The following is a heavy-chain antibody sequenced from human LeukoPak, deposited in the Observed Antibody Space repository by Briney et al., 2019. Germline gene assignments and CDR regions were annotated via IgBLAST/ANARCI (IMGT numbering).Heavy chain of an antibody. CDR1: GFTFSSYE. J-gene: IGHJ3*02. Sequence: GGSLRLSCAASGFTFSSYEMNWVRQAPGKGLEGVSHISNSGGSIYYADSVKGRFTISRDNAKNSLYLQMNSLRAEDTAVYYCARSFDIWGQGTMVTVSS. V-gene: IGHV3-48*03. CDR2: ISNSGGSI. CDR3: ARSFDI.